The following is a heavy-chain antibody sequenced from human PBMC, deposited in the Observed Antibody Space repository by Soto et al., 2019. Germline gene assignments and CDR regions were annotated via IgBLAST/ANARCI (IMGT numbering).Heavy chain of an antibody. CDR3: AKDLYSGSSSSYSFHH. V-gene: IGHV3-30*18. CDR2: ISDDGSNQ. CDR1: GFTFKSFA. J-gene: IGHJ4*02. Sequence: GGSLRLSCAASGFTFKSFAMHWVRQAPGKGLEWVAFISDDGSNQYFADSVTGRCTISRDNSENTVSLQIDSLRPGDTAVYYCAKDLYSGSSSSYSFHHWGQGILVTVSS. D-gene: IGHD1-26*01.